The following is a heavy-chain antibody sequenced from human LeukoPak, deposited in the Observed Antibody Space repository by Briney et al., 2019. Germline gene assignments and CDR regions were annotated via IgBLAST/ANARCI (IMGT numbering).Heavy chain of an antibody. J-gene: IGHJ5*02. CDR2: IYYSGST. D-gene: IGHD3-10*01. Sequence: SETLSLTCTVSGGSISSSSYYWGWIRQPPGKGLEWIGSIYYSGSTYYNPSLKSRVTISVATSKNQFSLKLSSVTAADTAVYCCARQGYYYGSGSYAEVWFDPWGQGTLVTVSS. V-gene: IGHV4-39*01. CDR3: ARQGYYYGSGSYAEVWFDP. CDR1: GGSISSSSYY.